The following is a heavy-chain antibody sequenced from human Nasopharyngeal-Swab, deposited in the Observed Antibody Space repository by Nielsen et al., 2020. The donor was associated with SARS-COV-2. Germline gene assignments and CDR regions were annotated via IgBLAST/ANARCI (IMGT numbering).Heavy chain of an antibody. Sequence: ASVKVSCKASGYTFTGYYMHWVRQAPGQGLEWMGRINPNSGGTNYAQKFQGRVTMTRDTSISTAYMELSRLRSDDTAVYYCAGGYQRGYHKVYYYYYGMDVWGQGTTVTVSS. J-gene: IGHJ6*02. CDR1: GYTFTGYY. CDR3: AGGYQRGYHKVYYYYYGMDV. V-gene: IGHV1-2*06. D-gene: IGHD3-22*01. CDR2: INPNSGGT.